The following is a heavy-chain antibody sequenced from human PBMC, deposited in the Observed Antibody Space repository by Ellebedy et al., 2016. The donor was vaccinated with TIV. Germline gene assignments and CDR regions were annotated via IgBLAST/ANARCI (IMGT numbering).Heavy chain of an antibody. V-gene: IGHV3-21*03. Sequence: GESLKISCAASGFTFSSYRMNWVRQAPGEGLEWVSTISSSGSDVYYADSVKGRFPISRNNSKNTLYLQLNSLRVEDTAAYYCVRDPTMGQVVSFDYWGQGTLVTVSS. CDR3: VRDPTMGQVVSFDY. J-gene: IGHJ4*02. D-gene: IGHD3-16*01. CDR2: ISSSGSDV. CDR1: GFTFSSYR.